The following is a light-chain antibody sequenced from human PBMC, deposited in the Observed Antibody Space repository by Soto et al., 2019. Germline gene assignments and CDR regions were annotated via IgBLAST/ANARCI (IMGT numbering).Light chain of an antibody. CDR2: DAF. CDR1: QTINNW. V-gene: IGKV1-5*01. CDR3: QQYDGYSTWT. Sequence: DIQMTQSPSTLSASVGVGVTITCRASQTINNWLAGYQQNAGKAPKVLICDAFSLESGVPSTFSGSGSGTEFTLTISSLQPGDLATYYCQQYDGYSTWTFGQGTKVEIK. J-gene: IGKJ1*01.